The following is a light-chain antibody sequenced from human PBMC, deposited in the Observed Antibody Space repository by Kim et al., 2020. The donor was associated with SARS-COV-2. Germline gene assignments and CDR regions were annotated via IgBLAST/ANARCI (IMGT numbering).Light chain of an antibody. J-gene: IGKJ2*01. Sequence: SASIEDRVTITGQASHDIRDYLNWYQQRPGKAPKLLSSDASSLGAGVPLRFSGSGAGTDFTLTISSLQPEDIATHFCQQYDDLPYTFGQGTKLEI. CDR2: DAS. CDR1: HDIRDY. V-gene: IGKV1-33*01. CDR3: QQYDDLPYT.